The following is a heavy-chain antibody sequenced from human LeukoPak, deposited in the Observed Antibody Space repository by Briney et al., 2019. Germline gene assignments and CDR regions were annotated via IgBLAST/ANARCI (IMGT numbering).Heavy chain of an antibody. V-gene: IGHV3-11*01. CDR3: AREKYYYGSGSYLGY. CDR2: ISSSGSTI. Sequence: GGSLRLSCAASGFTFSDYYMSWIRQAPGKGLEWVSYISSSGSTIHYADSVKGRFTISRDNAKNSLYLQMNSLRAEDTAVYYCAREKYYYGSGSYLGYWGQGTLVTVSS. D-gene: IGHD3-10*01. J-gene: IGHJ4*02. CDR1: GFTFSDYY.